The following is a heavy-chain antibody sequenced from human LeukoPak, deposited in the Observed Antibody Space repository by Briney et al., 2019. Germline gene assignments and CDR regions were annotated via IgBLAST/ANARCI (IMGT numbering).Heavy chain of an antibody. CDR3: ARTATDAFDI. J-gene: IGHJ3*02. Sequence: GGSLRLSCAASGFTFSSYFIHWVRQGPGKGLVWVSRIGSDGSSPSSADSVKGRFTISRDNAKNTLYLQMNRLRAEDTAVYYCARTATDAFDIWGQGTMVTVSS. D-gene: IGHD2-21*02. V-gene: IGHV3-74*01. CDR1: GFTFSSYF. CDR2: IGSDGSSP.